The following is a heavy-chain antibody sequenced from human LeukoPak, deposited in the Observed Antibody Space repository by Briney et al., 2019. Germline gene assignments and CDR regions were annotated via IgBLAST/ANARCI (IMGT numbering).Heavy chain of an antibody. V-gene: IGHV1-69*06. CDR2: IIPIFGTA. CDR1: GGTFSSYA. D-gene: IGHD3-10*01. Sequence: SVKVSCKASGGTFSSYAISWVRQAPGQGLEWMGGIIPIFGTANYAQKFQGRVTITADKSTSTAYMELSSLRSEDTAVYYCASETITMVRGVKARLFDYWGQGTLVTVSS. CDR3: ASETITMVRGVKARLFDY. J-gene: IGHJ4*02.